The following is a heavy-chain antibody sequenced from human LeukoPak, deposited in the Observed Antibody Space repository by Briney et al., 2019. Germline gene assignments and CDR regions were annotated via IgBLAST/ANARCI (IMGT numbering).Heavy chain of an antibody. Sequence: QTGGSLRLSCAASGFTLSDHWMTWVRQAPGKGLEWVAYIKQDGSEKYYVDSVKGRFTISRDNSKNSLYLQMNSLRAEDTAVYYCARGGWYFDYWGQGTLVTVSS. CDR1: GFTLSDHW. D-gene: IGHD6-19*01. CDR3: ARGGWYFDY. CDR2: IKQDGSEK. J-gene: IGHJ4*02. V-gene: IGHV3-7*04.